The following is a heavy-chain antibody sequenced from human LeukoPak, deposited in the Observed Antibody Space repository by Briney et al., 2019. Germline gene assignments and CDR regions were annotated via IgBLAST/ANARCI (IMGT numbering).Heavy chain of an antibody. CDR3: ASVRGLGVITPYLDY. V-gene: IGHV4-59*08. J-gene: IGHJ4*02. Sequence: SETLSLTCTVSGGSINSDRWSWIRQPPGKGLEWIGCISYTGSTHYNPSLKSRVTILVDTYKNHFSLKLSSVTAADTAVYYCASVRGLGVITPYLDYWGQGTLVTVSS. CDR2: ISYTGST. D-gene: IGHD3-16*02. CDR1: GGSINSDR.